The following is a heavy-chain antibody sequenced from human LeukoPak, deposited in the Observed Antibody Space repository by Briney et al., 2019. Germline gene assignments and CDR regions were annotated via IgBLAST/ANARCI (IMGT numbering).Heavy chain of an antibody. CDR2: TSWNSGSI. Sequence: PRGSLRLSCAASGFTFDDYAMHWVRQAPGKGLEWVSGTSWNSGSIGYADSVKGRFTISRDNAKNSLYLQMNSLRAEDTALYYCAKGVRITMVRGAFDIWGQGTMVTVSS. CDR3: AKGVRITMVRGAFDI. J-gene: IGHJ3*02. CDR1: GFTFDDYA. V-gene: IGHV3-9*01. D-gene: IGHD3-10*01.